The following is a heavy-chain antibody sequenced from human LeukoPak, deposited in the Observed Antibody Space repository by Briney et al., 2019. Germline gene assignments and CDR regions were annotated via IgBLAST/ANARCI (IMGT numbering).Heavy chain of an antibody. J-gene: IGHJ6*02. CDR1: GDSVSSNSAA. V-gene: IGHV6-1*01. CDR2: TYYRSKWYN. Sequence: SQTLSLTCAISGDSVSSNSAAWNWIRQSPSRGLEWLGRTYYRSKWYNDYAVSVKSRITINPDTSKNRFSLQLNSVTPEDTAVYYCARGHLNYCSGGSCYSPRYYYGMDVWGQGTTVTVSS. CDR3: ARGHLNYCSGGSCYSPRYYYGMDV. D-gene: IGHD2-15*01.